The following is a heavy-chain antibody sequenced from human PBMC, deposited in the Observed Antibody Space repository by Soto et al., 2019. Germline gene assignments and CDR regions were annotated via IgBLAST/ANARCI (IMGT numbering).Heavy chain of an antibody. V-gene: IGHV4-31*03. Sequence: SETLSLTCPVSGGSISSGCYYWSWIRQHPGKGLEWIGYIYYSGSTYYNPSLKSRVTISVDTSKNQFSLKLSSVTAADTAVYYCARELRFGEDYYGMDVWGQGTTVTVS. CDR1: GGSISSGCYY. J-gene: IGHJ6*02. CDR3: ARELRFGEDYYGMDV. D-gene: IGHD3-10*01. CDR2: IYYSGST.